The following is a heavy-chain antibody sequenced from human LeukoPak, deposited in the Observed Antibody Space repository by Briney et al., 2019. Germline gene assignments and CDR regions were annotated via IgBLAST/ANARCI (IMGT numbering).Heavy chain of an antibody. J-gene: IGHJ5*02. V-gene: IGHV3-23*01. Sequence: GGSLRLSCAASGFTFSNYAMSWVRQAPGKGLEWVSTISGSDISTYYVDSVKGRFIISRDNSKNTVYLQMNSLRAEDTALYYCAKREGANSGPHWFDPWGQGTLVTVSS. CDR3: AKREGANSGPHWFDP. D-gene: IGHD1-26*01. CDR1: GFTFSNYA. CDR2: ISGSDIST.